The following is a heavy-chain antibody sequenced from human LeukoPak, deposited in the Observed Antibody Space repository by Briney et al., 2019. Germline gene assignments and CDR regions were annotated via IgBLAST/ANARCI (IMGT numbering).Heavy chain of an antibody. CDR3: ARGGLFAYYFDY. Sequence: GGSLRPSCAASGFTFTTYWMHWVRQAPGKGLEWVSRIKGDEMTTNYADSVEGRFTISRDNAKNTVYLEISSLRAEDTAVYYCARGGLFAYYFDYWGQGTLVTVSS. D-gene: IGHD3-10*02. J-gene: IGHJ4*02. CDR2: IKGDEMTT. CDR1: GFTFTTYW. V-gene: IGHV3-74*01.